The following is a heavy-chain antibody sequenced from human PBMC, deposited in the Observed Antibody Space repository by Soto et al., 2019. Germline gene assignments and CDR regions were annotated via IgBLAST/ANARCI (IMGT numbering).Heavy chain of an antibody. V-gene: IGHV4-30-4*01. Sequence: SETLSLTCAVSGGPVRDAYSYWAWIRQPPGKGLEWMGYLSYTGSTYYNPSLRNRASISVDESSNHLSLRLSSVTAADTAVYYCARELEGGVFDIWGRGTLVTVSS. CDR1: GGPVRDAYSY. J-gene: IGHJ3*02. CDR3: ARELEGGVFDI. CDR2: LSYTGST. D-gene: IGHD2-8*02.